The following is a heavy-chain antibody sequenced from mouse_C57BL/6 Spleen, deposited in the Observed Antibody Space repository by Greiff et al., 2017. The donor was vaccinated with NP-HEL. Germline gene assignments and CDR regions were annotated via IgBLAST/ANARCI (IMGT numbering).Heavy chain of an antibody. CDR2: IHPNSGST. CDR1: GYTFTSYW. J-gene: IGHJ2*01. Sequence: VQLQQPGAELVKPGASVKLSCKASGYTFTSYWMHWVKQRPGQGLEWIGMIHPNSGSTNYNEKFKSKATLTVDKSSSTAYMQLSSLTSEDSAVYFCAQIYSDYDFDYWGQGTTLTVSS. CDR3: AQIYSDYDFDY. D-gene: IGHD2-4*01. V-gene: IGHV1-64*01.